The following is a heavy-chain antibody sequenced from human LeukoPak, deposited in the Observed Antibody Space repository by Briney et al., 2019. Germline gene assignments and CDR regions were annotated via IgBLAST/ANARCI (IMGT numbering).Heavy chain of an antibody. V-gene: IGHV3-21*01. CDR2: ISATSNYI. D-gene: IGHD5-18*01. CDR3: ARDTSGYTFDD. J-gene: IGHJ4*02. Sequence: GGSLRLSCAASGFTFSSYSMNWVRQAPGKGLEWVSSISATSNYIYYADSVKGRFTISRDNAKNSLYLQMNSLRAEDTAVYYCARDTSGYTFDDWGQGTLVTVSS. CDR1: GFTFSSYS.